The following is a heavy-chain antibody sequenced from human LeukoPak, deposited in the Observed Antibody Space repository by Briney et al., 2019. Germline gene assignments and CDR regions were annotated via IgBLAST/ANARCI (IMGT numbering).Heavy chain of an antibody. V-gene: IGHV3-7*01. CDR1: GFTFSSCW. D-gene: IGHD3-3*01. J-gene: IGHJ4*02. CDR3: ATEGGDFWSGYYKAFDY. Sequence: PGRSLRLSCAASGFTFSSCWMSWARKAPREGLELVANIKQDGSEKYYVDSVKGRFTISRDNAKNSLYLQMNSLRAEDTAVYYCATEGGDFWSGYYKAFDYWGQGTLVTVSS. CDR2: IKQDGSEK.